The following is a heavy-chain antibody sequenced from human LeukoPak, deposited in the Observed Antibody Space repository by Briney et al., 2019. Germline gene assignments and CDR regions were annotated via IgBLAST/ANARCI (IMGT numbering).Heavy chain of an antibody. D-gene: IGHD1-26*01. V-gene: IGHV3-30*03. Sequence: GRSLRLYCAASGFTFSSYGMHWGRQAPGKGLEWVAVISYDGSNKYYADSVKGRFTISRDNSKNTLYLQMNSLRAEDTAVYYCAYSGSYTEAFDIWGQGTMVTVSS. CDR3: AYSGSYTEAFDI. CDR2: ISYDGSNK. CDR1: GFTFSSYG. J-gene: IGHJ3*02.